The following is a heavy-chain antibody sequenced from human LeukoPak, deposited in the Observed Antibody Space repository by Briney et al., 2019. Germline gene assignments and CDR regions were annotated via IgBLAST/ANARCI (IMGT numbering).Heavy chain of an antibody. Sequence: PSETLSLTCAVSGYSISSGYYWGWIRQPPGKGLEWIGSIYHSGSTYYNPSLKSRVTISVDTSKNQFSLKLSSVTAADTAVYYCAREESEDTAMIVYYYGMDVWGQGTTVTVSS. V-gene: IGHV4-38-2*02. J-gene: IGHJ6*02. CDR2: IYHSGST. D-gene: IGHD5-18*01. CDR3: AREESEDTAMIVYYYGMDV. CDR1: GYSISSGYY.